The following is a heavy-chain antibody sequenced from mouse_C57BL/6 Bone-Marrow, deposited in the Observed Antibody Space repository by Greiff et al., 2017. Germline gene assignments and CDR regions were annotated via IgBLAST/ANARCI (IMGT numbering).Heavy chain of an antibody. D-gene: IGHD1-1*01. CDR2: IYPGSGNT. V-gene: IGHV1-76*01. Sequence: QVQLQQSGAELVRPGASVKLSCKASGYTFTDYYINWVKQRPGQGLEWIARIYPGSGNTYYNEKFKGKATLTAEKSSSTAYMQLSSLTSEDSAVYVGARGYYGSRYWYFDVWGTGTTVTVSS. J-gene: IGHJ1*03. CDR3: ARGYYGSRYWYFDV. CDR1: GYTFTDYY.